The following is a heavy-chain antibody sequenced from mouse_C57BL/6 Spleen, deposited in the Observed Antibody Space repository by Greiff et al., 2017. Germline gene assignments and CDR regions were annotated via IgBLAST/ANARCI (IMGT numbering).Heavy chain of an antibody. J-gene: IGHJ3*01. D-gene: IGHD2-1*01. Sequence: QVHVKQPGAELVKPGASVKLSCKASGYTFTSYGMQWVKQRPGQGLEWIGEIDPSDSYTNYNQKFKGKATLTVDTSSSTAYMQLCSLTSEDSAVYYYARSVNYMFAYWGQGTLVTVSA. CDR1: GYTFTSYG. CDR2: IDPSDSYT. V-gene: IGHV1-50*01. CDR3: ARSVNYMFAY.